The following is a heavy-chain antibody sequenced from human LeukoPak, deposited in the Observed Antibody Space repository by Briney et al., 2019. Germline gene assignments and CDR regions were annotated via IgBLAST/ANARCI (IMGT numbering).Heavy chain of an antibody. CDR1: GGSIRSSSYY. CDR3: ARQIHGFGEFDYFDY. CDR2: IYYSGST. J-gene: IGHJ4*02. D-gene: IGHD3-10*01. Sequence: SETLSLTYTVSGGSIRSSSYYWGWIRQPPGKGLERIGSIYYSGSTYYNPSLKSRVTISVDTSKNQFSLKLSSVTAADTAVYYCARQIHGFGEFDYFDYWGQGTLVTVSS. V-gene: IGHV4-39*01.